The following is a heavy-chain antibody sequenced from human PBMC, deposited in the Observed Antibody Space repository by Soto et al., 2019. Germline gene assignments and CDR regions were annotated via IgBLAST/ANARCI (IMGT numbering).Heavy chain of an antibody. J-gene: IGHJ4*02. CDR3: ARDKITGLFDY. D-gene: IGHD2-8*02. CDR2: IYYSGST. Sequence: SETLSLTCTVSGGSISSYYWSWIRQHPGKGLEWIGYIYYSGSTYYNPSLESRVTLSVDTSTKQFSLKVSSVTAADTAVYYCARDKITGLFDYWGQGTLVTVSS. CDR1: GGSISSYY. V-gene: IGHV4-59*12.